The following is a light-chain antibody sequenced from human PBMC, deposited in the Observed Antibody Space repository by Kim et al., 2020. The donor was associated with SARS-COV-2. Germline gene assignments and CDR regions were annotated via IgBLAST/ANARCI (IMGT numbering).Light chain of an antibody. J-gene: IGKJ4*01. V-gene: IGKV3-11*01. CDR1: QSVSTY. CDR2: DAS. CDR3: QQREDWPLT. Sequence: LSPGERATLSCRASQSVSTYVAWFQHKPGQAPRLLIHDASYRATGIPARFSGSGSGTDFTLTITGLQAEDFAVYYCQQREDWPLTFGGGTKVDIK.